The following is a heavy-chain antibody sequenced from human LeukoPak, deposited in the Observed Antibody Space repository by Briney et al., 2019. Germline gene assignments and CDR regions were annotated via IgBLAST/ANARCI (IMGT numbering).Heavy chain of an antibody. CDR2: MNPNSGNT. CDR3: ARTPIRVAARLRWFDP. D-gene: IGHD6-6*01. Sequence: GASVNVSCKASGYTFTSYDINWVRQATGQGLEWMGWMNPNSGNTGYAQKFQGRVTMTRNTSISTAYMELSSLRSEDTAVYYCARTPIRVAARLRWFDPWGQGTLVTVSS. V-gene: IGHV1-8*01. CDR1: GYTFTSYD. J-gene: IGHJ5*02.